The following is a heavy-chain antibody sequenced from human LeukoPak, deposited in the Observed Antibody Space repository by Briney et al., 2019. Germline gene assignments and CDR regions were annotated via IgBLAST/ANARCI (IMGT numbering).Heavy chain of an antibody. CDR2: ISPYLDNK. D-gene: IGHD3-10*01. J-gene: IGHJ3*01. CDR1: GYTFTNYG. Sequence: ASVKVSCKASGYTFTNYGISWVRQAPGHGLERMGWISPYLDNKNFAQKLQGRVTMTTDTSTGTAYMELRSLRSDDTAVYYCARDRWSGSYYQGLDFWGQGTMVTVSS. CDR3: ARDRWSGSYYQGLDF. V-gene: IGHV1-18*01.